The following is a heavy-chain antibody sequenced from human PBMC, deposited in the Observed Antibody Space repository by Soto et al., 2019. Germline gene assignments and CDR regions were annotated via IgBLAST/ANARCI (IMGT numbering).Heavy chain of an antibody. CDR2: LDPADSFT. V-gene: IGHV5-10-1*01. Sequence: PGESLKISCNVSGYSFTTFWISWVRQMPEKGLEWMGRLDPADSFTNYSPSFQGHVTISVDKSINTAYLQWSSLKASDTAIYYCARLLYDNRNYLDALDVWGQGTMVTVSS. CDR1: GYSFTTFW. J-gene: IGHJ3*01. D-gene: IGHD3-22*01. CDR3: ARLLYDNRNYLDALDV.